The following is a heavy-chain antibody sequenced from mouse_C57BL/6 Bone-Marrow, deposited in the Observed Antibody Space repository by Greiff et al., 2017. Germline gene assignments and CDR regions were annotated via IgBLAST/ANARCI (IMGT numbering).Heavy chain of an antibody. J-gene: IGHJ4*01. CDR2: IYPGSGST. Sequence: QVQLQQPGAELVKPGASVKMSCTASGYTFTSYWITWVKQRPGQGLEWIGDIYPGSGSTNYNEKFKSKATLTVDTSSSTAYMQLSSLTSEDSAVYACARVSYYYAMDYWGQGTSVTVSS. V-gene: IGHV1-55*01. CDR1: GYTFTSYW. CDR3: ARVSYYYAMDY. D-gene: IGHD6-2*01.